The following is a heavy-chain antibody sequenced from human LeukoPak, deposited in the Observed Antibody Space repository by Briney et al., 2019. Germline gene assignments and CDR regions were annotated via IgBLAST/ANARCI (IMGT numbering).Heavy chain of an antibody. V-gene: IGHV3-15*01. CDR1: GFTFSNAW. J-gene: IGHJ4*02. CDR2: IKSKTDGGTT. Sequence: GGSLRLSCAASGFTFSNAWMSWVRQAPGKGLEWVGRIKSKTDGGTTDYAAPVKGRFTISRDDSKNTLYLQMNSLKTEDTAVYYCTTDISTVTTGVAYWGQGTLVTVSS. D-gene: IGHD4-17*01. CDR3: TTDISTVTTGVAY.